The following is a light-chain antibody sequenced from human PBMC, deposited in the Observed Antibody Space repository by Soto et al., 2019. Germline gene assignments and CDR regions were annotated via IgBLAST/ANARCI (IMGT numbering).Light chain of an antibody. Sequence: QSVLTQPASVSGSPGQSITISCTGTSSDVGGYNYVSWYQQHPGKAPKLMIYEVSNRPSGVSNRFYGSKSGNTASLTISGLQAEDEDDYYCSSYTRNSTLVFGGGTKVTVL. CDR2: EVS. CDR3: SSYTRNSTLV. CDR1: SSDVGGYNY. V-gene: IGLV2-14*01. J-gene: IGLJ2*01.